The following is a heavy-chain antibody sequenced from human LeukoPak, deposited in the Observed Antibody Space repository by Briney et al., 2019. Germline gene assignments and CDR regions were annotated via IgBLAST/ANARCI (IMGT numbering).Heavy chain of an antibody. CDR2: ISGSNDNT. J-gene: IGHJ3*02. V-gene: IGHV3-23*01. CDR1: GFTFSSYA. CDR3: AKDWRSFYYDSSGYYLVDAFDI. Sequence: GGSLRLSCAASGFTFSSYAMSWVRQAPGKGLEWVSSISGSNDNTYYADSVKDRFTISRDNSKKMLSLQMNSLRGEDTAVYYCAKDWRSFYYDSSGYYLVDAFDIWGQGTMVTVSS. D-gene: IGHD3-22*01.